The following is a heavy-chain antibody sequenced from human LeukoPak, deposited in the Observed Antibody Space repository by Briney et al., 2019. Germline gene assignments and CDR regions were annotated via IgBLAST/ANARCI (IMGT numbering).Heavy chain of an antibody. CDR1: GFTFSSYA. Sequence: GGSLRLSCAASGFTFSSYAMSWVRQAPGKGLEWVSAISGSGGSTYYADSVKGRFTISRDNSKNTLYLQMNSLRAEDTAVYYCAKLPTYYYDSSGYYHIDYWGQGTLVTVSS. CDR3: AKLPTYYYDSSGYYHIDY. J-gene: IGHJ4*02. D-gene: IGHD3-22*01. CDR2: ISGSGGST. V-gene: IGHV3-23*01.